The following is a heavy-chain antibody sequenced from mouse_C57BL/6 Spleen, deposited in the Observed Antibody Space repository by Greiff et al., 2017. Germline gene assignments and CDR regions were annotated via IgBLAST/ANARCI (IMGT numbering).Heavy chain of an antibody. CDR3: ARHYGSLSYYAMDY. Sequence: VQLKESGPELVKPGDSVKISCKASGYSFTGYFMNWVMQSHGKSLEWIGRINPYNGDTFYNQKFKGKATLTVDKSSSTAHMELRSLTSEDSAVYYCARHYGSLSYYAMDYWGQGTSVTVSS. J-gene: IGHJ4*01. CDR2: INPYNGDT. D-gene: IGHD1-1*01. V-gene: IGHV1-20*01. CDR1: GYSFTGYF.